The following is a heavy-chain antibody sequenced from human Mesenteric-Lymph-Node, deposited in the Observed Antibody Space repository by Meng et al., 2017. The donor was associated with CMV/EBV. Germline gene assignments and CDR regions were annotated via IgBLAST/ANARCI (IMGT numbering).Heavy chain of an antibody. Sequence: GESLKISCAASGFTFSSYWMHWVRQAPGKGLVWVSRINGDGSDTTYADSVKGRFTISRDNAKNTLYLQMNSLRAEDTAVYYCALIASGGYWGQGTLVTVSS. CDR2: INGDGSDT. CDR3: ALIASGGY. CDR1: GFTFSSYW. J-gene: IGHJ4*02. V-gene: IGHV3-74*01. D-gene: IGHD2-15*01.